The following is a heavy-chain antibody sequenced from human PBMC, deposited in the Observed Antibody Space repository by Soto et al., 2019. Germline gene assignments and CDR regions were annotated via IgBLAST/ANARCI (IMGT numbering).Heavy chain of an antibody. J-gene: IGHJ1*01. D-gene: IGHD1-1*01. CDR3: AREPGENWTDEAH. CDR1: GAYISDFS. CDR2: ITINGNT. V-gene: IGHV4-4*07. Sequence: SETMSLTCRVSGAYISDFSWSWIRQPAGKGLEWIGRITINGNTQKNRSFKSRVTMSIDTSRNHFSLNLQSATAADKALYYCAREPGENWTDEAHWGPGTLVTVSS.